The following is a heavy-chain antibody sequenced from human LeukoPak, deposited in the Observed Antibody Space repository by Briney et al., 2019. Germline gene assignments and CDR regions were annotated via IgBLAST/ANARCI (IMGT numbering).Heavy chain of an antibody. Sequence: SETLSLTCTVSGGSITGHYWTWIRQCPGKGLEWIGFVYDNGNTNYNSSLQSRVTLSVATSTNPLSLKMTSVTAADTAIYCCARVFRGVVTSNWFDRWGQGTLVTVSS. CDR1: GGSITGHY. CDR3: ARVFRGVVTSNWFDR. J-gene: IGHJ5*02. V-gene: IGHV4-59*11. D-gene: IGHD2-21*02. CDR2: VYDNGNT.